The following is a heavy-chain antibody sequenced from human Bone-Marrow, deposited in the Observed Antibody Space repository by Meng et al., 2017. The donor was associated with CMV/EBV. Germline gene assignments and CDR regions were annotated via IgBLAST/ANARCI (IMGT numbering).Heavy chain of an antibody. CDR1: GYSFTSYW. V-gene: IGHV5-51*01. J-gene: IGHJ4*02. CDR3: ARQPTVGSNCYFDY. CDR2: IYPGDSDT. Sequence: DSVKVSCNGSGYSFTSYWIGWVRQMRGKGLEWMGIIYPGDSDTRYSPSFQGQVTISADKSISTAYLQWSSLKASDTAMYYCARQPTVGSNCYFDYWGQGALVTVSS. D-gene: IGHD1-26*01.